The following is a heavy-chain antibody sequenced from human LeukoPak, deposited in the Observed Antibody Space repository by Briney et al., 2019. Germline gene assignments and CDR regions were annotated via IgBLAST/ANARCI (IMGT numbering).Heavy chain of an antibody. Sequence: PGGSLRLSCAASGFTFSTYWMHWVRQAPGKGLVWDSRIQSDGSTNYADSVKGRFTISRDNANNKLYLQMDSLRPEDTGVYYCARAPSEIGGYYPEYFRHWGQGTLVTVSS. CDR1: GFTFSTYW. J-gene: IGHJ1*01. V-gene: IGHV3-74*01. CDR3: ARAPSEIGGYYPEYFRH. D-gene: IGHD3-22*01. CDR2: IQSDGST.